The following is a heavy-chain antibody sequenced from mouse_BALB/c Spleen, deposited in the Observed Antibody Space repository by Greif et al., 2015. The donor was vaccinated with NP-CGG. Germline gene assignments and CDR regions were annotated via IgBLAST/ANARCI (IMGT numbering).Heavy chain of an antibody. CDR1: GYTFTSYW. J-gene: IGHJ1*01. D-gene: IGHD1-1*01. CDR2: INPSTGYT. CDR3: ARSYEGYFDV. V-gene: IGHV1-7*01. Sequence: QVQLKESGAELAKPGASVKMSCKASGYTFTSYWMHWVKQRPGQGLEWIGYINPSTGYTEYNQKFKDKATLTADKSSSTAYMQLSSLTSEDSAVYYCARSYEGYFDVWGAGTTATVSS.